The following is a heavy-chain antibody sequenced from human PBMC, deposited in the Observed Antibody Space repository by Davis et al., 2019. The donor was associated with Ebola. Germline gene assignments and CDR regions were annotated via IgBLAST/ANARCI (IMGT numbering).Heavy chain of an antibody. CDR3: ARDPPYDQGYDY. V-gene: IGHV4-4*07. D-gene: IGHD3-22*01. Sequence: MPSDTLSLTCTAPGCPINTYYWTWIRQPAGKGLEWIGRMHTTGRTHSNPSLQSRVTMSLDTSKNQFSLQLSSVTPEDTAVYYCARDPPYDQGYDYWGQGTLVTVSS. CDR1: GCPINTYY. CDR2: MHTTGRT. J-gene: IGHJ4*02.